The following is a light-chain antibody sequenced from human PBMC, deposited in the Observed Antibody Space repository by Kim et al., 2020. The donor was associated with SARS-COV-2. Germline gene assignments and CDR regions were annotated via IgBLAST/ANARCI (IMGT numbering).Light chain of an antibody. CDR1: QGISSY. V-gene: IGKV1-9*01. CDR2: AAS. CDR3: QQLNSYPDT. J-gene: IGKJ4*01. Sequence: DIQLTQSPSFLSASVGDRVTITCRASQGISSYLAWYQQKPGKAPKLLIYAASTLQSGVPSRFSGSGSGTEFTLTISSLQPEDFATYYCQQLNSYPDTFGGGTKLEI.